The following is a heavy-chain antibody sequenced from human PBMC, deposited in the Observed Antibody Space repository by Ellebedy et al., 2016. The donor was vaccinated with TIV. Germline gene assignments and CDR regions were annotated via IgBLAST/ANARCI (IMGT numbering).Heavy chain of an antibody. CDR3: ARDGSEWSRDY. J-gene: IGHJ4*02. CDR2: IVFSGTAA. D-gene: IGHD3-3*01. Sequence: GGSLRLXXAASGFTFNIAGMTWVRQAPGEGLEWVGTIVFSGTAAYYSDPVKGRFIISRDNAKNSLFLQMNSLRVEDTAVYYCARDGSEWSRDYWGQGTLVTVSS. CDR1: GFTFNIAG. V-gene: IGHV3-21*01.